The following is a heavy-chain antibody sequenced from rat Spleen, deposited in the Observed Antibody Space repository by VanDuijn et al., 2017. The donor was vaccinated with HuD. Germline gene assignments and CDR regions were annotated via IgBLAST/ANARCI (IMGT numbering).Heavy chain of an antibody. D-gene: IGHD1-6*01. CDR3: ARRHYGYTDYFDY. J-gene: IGHJ2*01. Sequence: EVQLVETGGGLVQPGRSLKLSCVASGFTFSSYWMYWIRQAPGKGLEWVASITNTGGNTYYRDSVKGRFTISRDNAKSTLSLQMDSLRSEDTATYYCARRHYGYTDYFDYWGQGVMVTVSS. CDR1: GFTFSSYW. V-gene: IGHV5-31*01. CDR2: ITNTGGNT.